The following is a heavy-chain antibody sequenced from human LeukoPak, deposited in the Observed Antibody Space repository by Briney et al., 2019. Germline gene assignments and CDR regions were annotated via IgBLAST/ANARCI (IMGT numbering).Heavy chain of an antibody. CDR1: GVTFRSYE. CDR2: ISSSGSTI. Sequence: GGSLRLSCGASGVTFRSYEMNWDRQAPGKGLGWVSYISSSGSTIYYADSVKGRFTISRDNAKNSLYLQMNSLRAEDTAVYYCARDRIPVAGDNYYYDSYMDVWGKGTTVTVSS. J-gene: IGHJ6*03. V-gene: IGHV3-48*03. D-gene: IGHD6-19*01. CDR3: ARDRIPVAGDNYYYDSYMDV.